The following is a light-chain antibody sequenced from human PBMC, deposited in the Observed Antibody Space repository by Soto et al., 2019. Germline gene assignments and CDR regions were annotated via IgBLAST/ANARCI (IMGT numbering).Light chain of an antibody. CDR1: SSDVGGYDF. V-gene: IGLV2-14*01. CDR3: SSYTSDWGV. J-gene: IGLJ1*01. CDR2: EVR. Sequence: QSALTQPASVSGSPGQSITISCTGTSSDVGGYDFVSWYQHHPGKAPKLINYEVRTRPSGVSDRFSGSKSGNTASLTISGLQAEDEADYYCSSYTSDWGVFGTGTKLTVL.